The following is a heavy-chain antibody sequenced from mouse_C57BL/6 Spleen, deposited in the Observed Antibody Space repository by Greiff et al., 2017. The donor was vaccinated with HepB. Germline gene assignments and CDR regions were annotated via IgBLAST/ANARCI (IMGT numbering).Heavy chain of an antibody. CDR1: GFTFSDAW. CDR3: TILPTGDYYFDY. D-gene: IGHD3-1*01. CDR2: IRNKANNHAT. V-gene: IGHV6-6*01. Sequence: EVKVIESGGGLVQPGGSMKLSCAASGFTFSDAWMDWVRQSPEKGLEWVAEIRNKANNHATYYAESVKGRFTISRDDSKSSVYLQMNSLRAEDTGIYYCTILPTGDYYFDYWGQGTTLTVSS. J-gene: IGHJ2*01.